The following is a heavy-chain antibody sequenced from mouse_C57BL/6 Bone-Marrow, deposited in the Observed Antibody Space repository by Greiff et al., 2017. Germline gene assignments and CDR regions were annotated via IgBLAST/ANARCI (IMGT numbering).Heavy chain of an antibody. CDR2: IYPTSGRT. J-gene: IGHJ2*01. D-gene: IGHD4-1*01. V-gene: IGHV1-55*01. CDR3: ARSGPLGRSFDF. CDR1: GYTFTSYW. Sequence: VQLQQPGAELVKPGASVKLSCKASGYTFTSYWITWVKQRPGQGLEWIGDIYPTSGRTNYNEKFKSKAILTVDTSSNTAYMQLSSLTSEDSAVFYGARSGPLGRSFDFWGQGTTLTVSS.